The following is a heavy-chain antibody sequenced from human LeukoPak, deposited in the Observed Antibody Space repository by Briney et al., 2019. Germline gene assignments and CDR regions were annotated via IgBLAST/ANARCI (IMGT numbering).Heavy chain of an antibody. CDR1: GGSIRYDNYY. CDR2: IYYSGST. Sequence: SETLSLTCSVSGGSIRYDNYYWGWIRQPPGKGLEWIGYIYYSGSTYYNPSLKSRVTISVDTSKNQFSLKLSSVTAADTAVYYCARVRAAAGLDYWGQGTLATVSS. D-gene: IGHD6-13*01. V-gene: IGHV4-30-4*08. CDR3: ARVRAAAGLDY. J-gene: IGHJ4*02.